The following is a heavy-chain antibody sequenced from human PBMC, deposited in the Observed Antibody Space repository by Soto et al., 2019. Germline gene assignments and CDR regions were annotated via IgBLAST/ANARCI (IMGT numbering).Heavy chain of an antibody. D-gene: IGHD5-18*01. V-gene: IGHV4-30-4*01. Sequence: QVQLQESGPGLVKPSQTLSLTCTVSGGSISSGDYYWSWIRQPPGKGLEWIGYIYYSGSTYYNPSLXGXVXIXXDTSKTQFSLKLSSVTAADTAVYYCARASPVVTDVWGQGTTVTVSS. CDR2: IYYSGST. CDR3: ARASPVVTDV. CDR1: GGSISSGDYY. J-gene: IGHJ6*02.